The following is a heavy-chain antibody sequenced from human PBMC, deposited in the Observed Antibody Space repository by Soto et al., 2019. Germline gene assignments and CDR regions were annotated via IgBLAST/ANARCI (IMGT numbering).Heavy chain of an antibody. CDR1: GGSISSYY. CDR3: ARPRIGSHWYFDL. Sequence: QVQLQESGPGLVKPSETLSLTCTVSGGSISSYYWSWIRQPPGKGLEWIGYIYYSGSTNYNPSLKSRVTISVDTSKNQFSLKLSSVTAADTAVYYCARPRIGSHWYFDLWGRGTLVTVSS. D-gene: IGHD1-26*01. J-gene: IGHJ2*01. V-gene: IGHV4-59*08. CDR2: IYYSGST.